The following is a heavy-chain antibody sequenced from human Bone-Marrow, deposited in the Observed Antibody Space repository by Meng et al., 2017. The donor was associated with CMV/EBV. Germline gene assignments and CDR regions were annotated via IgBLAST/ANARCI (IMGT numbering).Heavy chain of an antibody. J-gene: IGHJ4*02. CDR1: GGSISSYY. CDR2: IYYSGST. D-gene: IGHD3-22*01. Sequence: GSLRLSCTVSGGSISSYYWSWIRQPPGKGLEWIGYIYYSGSTNYNPSLKSRVTISVDTSKNQFSLKLSSVTAADTAVYYCARDRRLRIGGYDSSCYYPGFFDYWGQGTLVTVSS. CDR3: ARDRRLRIGGYDSSCYYPGFFDY. V-gene: IGHV4-59*01.